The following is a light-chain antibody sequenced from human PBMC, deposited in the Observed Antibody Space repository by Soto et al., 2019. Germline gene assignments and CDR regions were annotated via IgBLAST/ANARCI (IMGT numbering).Light chain of an antibody. CDR2: KAS. J-gene: IGKJ1*01. Sequence: DIQLTQSHSTLSGSVGDRVTITCRASQTISSWLAWYQQKPGKAPKLLIYKASTLKSGLPSRFSGSGSGTEFTLTISSLQPDDFATYYCQHYNSYSEAFGQGTKVDIK. CDR3: QHYNSYSEA. V-gene: IGKV1-5*03. CDR1: QTISSW.